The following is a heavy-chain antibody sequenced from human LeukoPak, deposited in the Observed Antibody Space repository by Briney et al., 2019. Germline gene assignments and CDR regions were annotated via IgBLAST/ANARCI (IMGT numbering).Heavy chain of an antibody. Sequence: GGSLRLSCAGSGFTFSSYAMHWVRQAPGKGLEWVAVISYDGSNQYYADPVKGRFTISRDNSKNTLYLQMNSLRAEDTAVYYCAEITFGGVIVPAQDAFDIWGQGTMVTVSS. J-gene: IGHJ3*02. V-gene: IGHV3-30-3*01. CDR3: AEITFGGVIVPAQDAFDI. CDR2: ISYDGSNQ. D-gene: IGHD3-16*02. CDR1: GFTFSSYA.